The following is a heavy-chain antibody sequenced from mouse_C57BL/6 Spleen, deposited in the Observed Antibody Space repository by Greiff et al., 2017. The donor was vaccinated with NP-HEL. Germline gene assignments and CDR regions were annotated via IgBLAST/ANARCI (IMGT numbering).Heavy chain of an antibody. Sequence: QVHVKQPGAELVMPGASVKLSCKASGYTFTSYWMHWVKQRPGQGLEWIGEIDPSDSYTNYNQKFKGKSTLTVDKSSSTAYMQLSSLTSEDSAVYYCARPLYYGSSYWYFDVWGTGTTVTVSS. V-gene: IGHV1-69*01. D-gene: IGHD1-1*01. J-gene: IGHJ1*03. CDR1: GYTFTSYW. CDR2: IDPSDSYT. CDR3: ARPLYYGSSYWYFDV.